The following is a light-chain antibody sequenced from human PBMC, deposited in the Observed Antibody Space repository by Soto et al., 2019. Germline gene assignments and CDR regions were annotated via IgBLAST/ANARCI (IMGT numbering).Light chain of an antibody. CDR3: AAWDDNLYGVV. Sequence: QSVLTQPPSASGTPGQRVTISCSGSSSNIGSNTVSWYQQVPGTAPKLLIYSNNQRPSGVPDRCSGSKSGTSASLAISGLQSEDEADYYCAAWDDNLYGVVFGGGTKLTVL. CDR2: SNN. J-gene: IGLJ2*01. CDR1: SSNIGSNT. V-gene: IGLV1-44*01.